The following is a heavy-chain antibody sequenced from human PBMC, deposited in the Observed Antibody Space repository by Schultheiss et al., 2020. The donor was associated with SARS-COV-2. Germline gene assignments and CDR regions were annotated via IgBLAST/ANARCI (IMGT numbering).Heavy chain of an antibody. J-gene: IGHJ4*02. CDR1: GGTFSSYA. Sequence: GESLKISCKASGGTFSSYAISCVRQAPGQGLEWMGWISAYNGNTNYAQKLQGRVTMTTDTSTSTAYMDLRSLRSEDTAVYYCATTAVAGNSVFDYWGQGTLVTVSS. CDR2: ISAYNGNT. V-gene: IGHV1-18*01. CDR3: ATTAVAGNSVFDY. D-gene: IGHD6-19*01.